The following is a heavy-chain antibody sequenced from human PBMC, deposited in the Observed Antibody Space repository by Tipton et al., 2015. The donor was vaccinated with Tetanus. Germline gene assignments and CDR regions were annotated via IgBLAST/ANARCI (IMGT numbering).Heavy chain of an antibody. V-gene: IGHV1-18*01. J-gene: IGHJ4*02. CDR1: GYTFANYG. CDR2: INPYNGNT. D-gene: IGHD1-26*01. CDR3: ARGGSHFDY. Sequence: QSGAEVKKPGASVKVSCKASGYTFANYGISWVRQAPGQGLEWMGWINPYNGNTNFAQKFQGRVTMTTDTSTSTAYMALGSLTSDDTALYYCARGGSHFDYWGQGTLVTVSS.